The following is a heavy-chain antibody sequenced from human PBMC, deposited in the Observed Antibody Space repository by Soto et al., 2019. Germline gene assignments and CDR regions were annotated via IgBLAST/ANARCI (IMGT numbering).Heavy chain of an antibody. CDR1: GFTFKHNA. Sequence: QVQLVESGGGVVQPGRCLTIFCTASGFTFKHNAMHWIRQAPAKGLEWVADISYDGSTKNYADSVKGRFTISRDNSKNTLSLQMSALKGEDTATYYCAREGIAESGPNYYDFWGQGTLVAVSS. CDR3: AREGIAESGPNYYDF. D-gene: IGHD6-13*01. CDR2: ISYDGSTK. V-gene: IGHV3-30-3*01. J-gene: IGHJ4*02.